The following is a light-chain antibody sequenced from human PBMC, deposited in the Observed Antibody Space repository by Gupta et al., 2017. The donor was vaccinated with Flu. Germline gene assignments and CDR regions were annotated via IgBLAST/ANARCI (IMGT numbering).Light chain of an antibody. J-gene: IGLJ3*02. CDR2: VYS. CDR3: HVSVNSRGHWGV. CDR1: NSDSNS. Sequence: KTARITCEGNNSDSNSVRWYQQRAGKDHALDGHVYSGRPSGIPERFSGSNYGNTATLIVSGGEDGDEADDYWHVSVNSRGHWGVFGGGTKLTVL. V-gene: IGLV3-21*03.